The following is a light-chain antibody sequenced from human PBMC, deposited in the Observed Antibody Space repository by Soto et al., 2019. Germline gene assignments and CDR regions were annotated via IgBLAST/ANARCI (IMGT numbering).Light chain of an antibody. CDR3: TSYRSTTTPVV. Sequence: QSALTQPASVSGSPGQSITISCTGTTSDVGAYNYVSWYQQHPGNAPKLMIYEVTNRPSGVSNRFSGSKSGNTASLTISGLQAEDEADYYCTSYRSTTTPVVFGGGTQLT. CDR2: EVT. V-gene: IGLV2-14*01. J-gene: IGLJ2*01. CDR1: TSDVGAYNY.